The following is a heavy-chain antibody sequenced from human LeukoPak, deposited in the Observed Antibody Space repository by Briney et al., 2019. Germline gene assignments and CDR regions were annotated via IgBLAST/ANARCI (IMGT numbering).Heavy chain of an antibody. CDR1: GGSIRSSYYY. V-gene: IGHV4-39*01. D-gene: IGHD3-16*02. J-gene: IGHJ4*02. Sequence: PSETLSLTCTVSGGSIRSSYYYWGWIRQPPGKGLEWIGSIYDSGSTYYNPSLKSRVTISVDTSKNQFSLKLSSVTAADTAVYYCARGLYDYVWGSYRYGPPDYWGQGTLVTVSS. CDR3: ARGLYDYVWGSYRYGPPDY. CDR2: IYDSGST.